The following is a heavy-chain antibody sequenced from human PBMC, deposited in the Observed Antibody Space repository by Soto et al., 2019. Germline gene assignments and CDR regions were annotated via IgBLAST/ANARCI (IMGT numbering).Heavy chain of an antibody. V-gene: IGHV1-18*01. J-gene: IGHJ4*02. Sequence: QVQLVQSGAEVKKPGASVKVSCKASGYTFTSYGISWVRQAPGQGLEWMGWISVHNGNTKYAQKLQDRVTMTTDTTTSTAYMEVRSLRSDDTAVYYCARDLNLGLGDYWGQGTLVTVSS. CDR1: GYTFTSYG. CDR2: ISVHNGNT. D-gene: IGHD7-27*01. CDR3: ARDLNLGLGDY.